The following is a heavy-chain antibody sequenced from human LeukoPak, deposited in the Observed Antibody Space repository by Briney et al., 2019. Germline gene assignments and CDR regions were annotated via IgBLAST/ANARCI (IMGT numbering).Heavy chain of an antibody. V-gene: IGHV3-30-3*01. CDR1: GFTFSNAW. D-gene: IGHD1-26*01. Sequence: AGGSLRLSCAASGFTFSNAWMTWVRQAPGKGLEWVAVISYDGSNKYYADSVKGRFTISRDNSKNTLYLQMNSLRAEDTAVYYCAHHGATIYWGQGTLVTVSS. J-gene: IGHJ4*02. CDR2: ISYDGSNK. CDR3: AHHGATIY.